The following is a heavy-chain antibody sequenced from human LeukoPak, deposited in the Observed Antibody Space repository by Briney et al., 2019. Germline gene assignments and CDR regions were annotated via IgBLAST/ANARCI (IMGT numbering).Heavy chain of an antibody. V-gene: IGHV4-59*01. CDR1: GGSISSYY. CDR2: IYYSGST. D-gene: IGHD4-11*01. Sequence: SETLSLTCTVSGGSISSYYWSWIRQPPGKGLEWIGYIYYSGSTNYNPSLKGRVTISVDTSKSHFSLKLSSVTAADTAVYYCARTTVTTLDYWYFDLWGRGTLVTVSS. J-gene: IGHJ2*01. CDR3: ARTTVTTLDYWYFDL.